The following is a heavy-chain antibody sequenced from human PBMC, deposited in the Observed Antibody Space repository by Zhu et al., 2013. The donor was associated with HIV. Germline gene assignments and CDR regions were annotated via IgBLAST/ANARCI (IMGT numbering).Heavy chain of an antibody. Sequence: QVQLVQSGAEVKKPGSSVKVSCKASGGTFSSYAISWVRQAPGQGLEWMGGIIPIFGTANYAQKFQGRVTITADKSTSTAYMELSSLRSEDTAVYYCARDISYPSGWGSSSLGGMDVWGQGTTVTVSS. CDR3: ARDISYPSGWGSSSLGGMDV. CDR2: IIPIFGTA. J-gene: IGHJ6*02. V-gene: IGHV1-69*06. CDR1: GGTFSSYA. D-gene: IGHD6-13*01.